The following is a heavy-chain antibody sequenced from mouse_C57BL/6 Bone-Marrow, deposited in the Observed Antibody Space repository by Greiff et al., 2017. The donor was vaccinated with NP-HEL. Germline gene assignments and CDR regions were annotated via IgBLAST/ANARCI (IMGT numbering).Heavy chain of an antibody. CDR3: ARHEEEEVSYYYGSSYPYWYFDV. CDR2: FYPGSGSI. J-gene: IGHJ1*03. V-gene: IGHV1-62-2*01. Sequence: QVQLQQSGAELVKPGASVKLSCKASGYTFTEYTIHWVKQRSGQGLEWIGWFYPGSGSIKYNEKFKDKATLTADKSSSTVSMALSRLTSEDSAVEFCARHEEEEVSYYYGSSYPYWYFDVWGTGSTVTVSS. CDR1: GYTFTEYT. D-gene: IGHD1-1*01.